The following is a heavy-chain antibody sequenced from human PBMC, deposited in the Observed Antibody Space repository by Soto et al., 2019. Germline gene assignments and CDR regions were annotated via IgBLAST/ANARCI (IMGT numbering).Heavy chain of an antibody. CDR1: GGSISSSSYY. CDR3: ARQHDVVVVAATVGWFDP. V-gene: IGHV4-39*01. J-gene: IGHJ5*02. D-gene: IGHD2-15*01. Sequence: SETLSLTCTVSGGSISSSSYYWGWIRQPPGKGLEWIGSIYYNGSTYYNPSLKSRVTISVDTSKNQFSLKLSSVTAADTAVYYCARQHDVVVVAATVGWFDPWGQGTLVTVSS. CDR2: IYYNGST.